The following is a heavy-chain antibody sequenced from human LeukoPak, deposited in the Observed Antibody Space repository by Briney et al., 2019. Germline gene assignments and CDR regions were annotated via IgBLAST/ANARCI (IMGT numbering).Heavy chain of an antibody. CDR2: ISYDGSDK. D-gene: IGHD3-10*01. J-gene: IGHJ4*02. CDR3: ARVHKEFLGPLFDY. Sequence: GGSLRLSCAASGFTFSTYAMHWVRQAPGKGLEWVAVISYDGSDKYYADSVKGRFTISRDNSKNTLYLQMNSLRAEDTAVYYCARVHKEFLGPLFDYWGQVTLVTVSS. V-gene: IGHV3-30*01. CDR1: GFTFSTYA.